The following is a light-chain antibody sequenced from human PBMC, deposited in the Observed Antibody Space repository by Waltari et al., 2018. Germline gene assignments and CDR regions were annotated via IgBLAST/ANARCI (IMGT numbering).Light chain of an antibody. CDR1: QSVSSNN. Sequence: EIVLTQSPGTLSLSPGERATLSCRASQSVSSNNLAWYQHKPGQAPRLLIYGASSRPTGIPDRFSGSGSVTDFTLTISRLEPGDFAMYYCQQYGSSPGTFGQGTKVEIK. V-gene: IGKV3-20*01. CDR3: QQYGSSPGT. J-gene: IGKJ1*01. CDR2: GAS.